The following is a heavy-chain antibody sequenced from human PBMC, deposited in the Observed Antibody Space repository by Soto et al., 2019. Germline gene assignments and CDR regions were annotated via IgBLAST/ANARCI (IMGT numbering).Heavy chain of an antibody. D-gene: IGHD4-4*01. Sequence: GGSLRLSCAASGLPFGDNWMHWVRQAPGKGLVWVSRISNDGSDTTYADSVRGRFAVSRDNAKNTLYLQMNSLRAEDTAVYYCARDSYSSATHWGHGTLVTVSS. CDR3: ARDSYSSATH. J-gene: IGHJ4*01. CDR2: ISNDGSDT. V-gene: IGHV3-74*01. CDR1: GLPFGDNW.